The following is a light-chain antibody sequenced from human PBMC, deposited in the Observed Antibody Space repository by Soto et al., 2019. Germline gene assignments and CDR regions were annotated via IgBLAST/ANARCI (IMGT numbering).Light chain of an antibody. V-gene: IGKV1-5*03. CDR3: LHYNSYSEA. CDR2: KAS. J-gene: IGKJ1*01. Sequence: DIQMTQFPSTLSAYVGDRVTITCRASQTISSWLAWFQQKPGEAPKLLIYKASTLKSGVPSRFSGSGSGTEFTLPLSSLQPDDSATYYCLHYNSYSEAVGQGTKVELK. CDR1: QTISSW.